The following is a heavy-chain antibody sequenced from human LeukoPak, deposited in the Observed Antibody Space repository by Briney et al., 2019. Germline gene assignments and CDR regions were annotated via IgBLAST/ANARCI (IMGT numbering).Heavy chain of an antibody. J-gene: IGHJ5*02. V-gene: IGHV4-34*01. Sequence: SETLSLTCAVYGGSFRGYYWSWMRQPPGKGREWIGEINHSGSTNYNPPRKSRVTIPVATSKTQFSLKLSSVTAADTAVYYCARRRMALRFDPWGQGTLVTVSS. CDR3: ARRRMALRFDP. CDR2: INHSGST. CDR1: GGSFRGYY. D-gene: IGHD5-24*01.